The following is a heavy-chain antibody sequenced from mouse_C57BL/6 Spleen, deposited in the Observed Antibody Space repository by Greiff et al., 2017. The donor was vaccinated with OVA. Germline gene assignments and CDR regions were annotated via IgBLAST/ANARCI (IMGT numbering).Heavy chain of an antibody. Sequence: QVQLQQSGPELVKPGASVKISCKASGYAFSSSWMNWVKQRPGTGLEWIGRIYPGDGDTNYNGKFKGKATLTADKSSSTAYMQRSSLTSEYSAVYFCARTVLGDYYAMDYWGQGTSVTVSS. V-gene: IGHV1-82*01. CDR1: GYAFSSSW. CDR3: ARTVLGDYYAMDY. D-gene: IGHD3-3*01. J-gene: IGHJ4*01. CDR2: IYPGDGDT.